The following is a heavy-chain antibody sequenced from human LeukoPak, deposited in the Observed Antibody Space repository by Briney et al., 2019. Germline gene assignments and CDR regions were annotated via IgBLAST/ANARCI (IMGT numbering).Heavy chain of an antibody. V-gene: IGHV3-74*01. CDR1: GFTFSNYW. D-gene: IGHD3-10*01. CDR2: INPDGTRT. Sequence: GGSLRLSCAASGFTFSNYWMHWVRQVPGEGLVWVSRINPDGTRTSHADSVKGRFSISRDNAKNTLFPQMNSLRVEDTAIYYCTTDTFGKEDFWGQGTLVTVSS. CDR3: TTDTFGKEDF. J-gene: IGHJ4*02.